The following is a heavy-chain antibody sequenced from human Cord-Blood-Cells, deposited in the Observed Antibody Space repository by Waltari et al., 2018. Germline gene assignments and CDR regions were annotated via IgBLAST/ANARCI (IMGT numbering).Heavy chain of an antibody. V-gene: IGHV4-34*01. Sequence: QVQLQQWGAGLLKPSETLSLTCAVYGWSFRGYYWSWIRKPPGKGLEWIGEINHSGSTNYNPSLKSRVTISVDTSKNQFSLKLSSVTAADTAVYYCARGKDYYDSSGYYYDYWGQGTLVTVSS. CDR2: INHSGST. J-gene: IGHJ4*02. CDR1: GWSFRGYY. D-gene: IGHD3-22*01. CDR3: ARGKDYYDSSGYYYDY.